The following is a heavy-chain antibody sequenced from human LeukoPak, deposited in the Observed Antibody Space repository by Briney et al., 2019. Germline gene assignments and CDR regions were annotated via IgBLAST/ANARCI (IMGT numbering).Heavy chain of an antibody. CDR2: IYYSGST. Sequence: SETLSLTCTVSGGSISGFYWSWIRQPPGKGLEWIGYIYYSGSTYYNPSLKSRVTISVDTSKNQFSLKLSSVTAADTAVYYCARRNPLGWAYYGSGRTPAFDYWGQGTLVTVSS. CDR1: GGSISGFY. V-gene: IGHV4-59*04. J-gene: IGHJ4*02. CDR3: ARRNPLGWAYYGSGRTPAFDY. D-gene: IGHD3-10*01.